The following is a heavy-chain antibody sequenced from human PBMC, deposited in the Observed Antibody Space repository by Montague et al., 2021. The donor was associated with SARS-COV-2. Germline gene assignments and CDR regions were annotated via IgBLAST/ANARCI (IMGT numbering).Heavy chain of an antibody. J-gene: IGHJ4*02. CDR1: GGSVSRISSH. V-gene: IGHV4-39*01. Sequence: SETLSLTCTVYGGSVSRISSHWGWLRQPPGMVLEYIGSFYYAGGTQYNPSLKSRVTISVDTSNDQFSLKMNSVTAADTAVYFCARLYGSSFDYWGQGTLVTVSS. D-gene: IGHD4-17*01. CDR3: ARLYGSSFDY. CDR2: FYYAGGT.